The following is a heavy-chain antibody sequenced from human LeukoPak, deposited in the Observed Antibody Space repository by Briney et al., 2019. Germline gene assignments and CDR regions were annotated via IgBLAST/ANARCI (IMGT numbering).Heavy chain of an antibody. D-gene: IGHD6-13*01. CDR3: ARDRVAAAGVRIDY. CDR1: GYTFTGYY. J-gene: IGHJ4*02. V-gene: IGHV1-2*02. Sequence: GASVKVSCKASGYTFTGYYMHWVRQTPGQGLEWMGWINPNSSGTNYAQKFQGRVTMTRDTSISTAYMELSRLRSDDTAVYYCARDRVAAAGVRIDYWGQGILVTVSS. CDR2: INPNSSGT.